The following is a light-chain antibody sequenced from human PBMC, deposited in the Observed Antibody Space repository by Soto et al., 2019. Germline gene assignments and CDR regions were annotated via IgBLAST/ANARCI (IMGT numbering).Light chain of an antibody. V-gene: IGLV2-14*01. CDR1: TSDVVAYNY. CDR3: SSYTSSSTLV. J-gene: IGLJ2*01. Sequence: QSALTQPASVSVSPGQSSTISCTGTTSDVVAYNYVSWYQQHPGKAPKRMIFEVNNRSSGVSNRFSGSKSCNTASLAISGLQGEDEADYYCSSYTSSSTLVVGGGTKLTVL. CDR2: EVN.